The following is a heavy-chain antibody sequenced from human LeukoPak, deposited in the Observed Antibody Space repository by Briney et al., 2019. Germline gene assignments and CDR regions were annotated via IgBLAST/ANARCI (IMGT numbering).Heavy chain of an antibody. V-gene: IGHV4-34*01. CDR1: GGTFSGYF. D-gene: IGHD2-15*01. Sequence: SETLSLTCAVYGGTFSGYFWNWIRQPPGKGLEWIGEINHSGSTNYNPSLKSRVTMSVDTSKNQVSLKVTSVTAADTAVYFCARGGYCRGATCYSNDYWGQGTLVTVSS. CDR2: INHSGST. J-gene: IGHJ4*02. CDR3: ARGGYCRGATCYSNDY.